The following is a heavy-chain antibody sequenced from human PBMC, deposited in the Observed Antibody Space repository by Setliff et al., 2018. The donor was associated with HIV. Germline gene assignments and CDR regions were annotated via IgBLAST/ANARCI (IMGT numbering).Heavy chain of an antibody. CDR3: ARVTSDSSGYYWGYYFDY. Sequence: GGSLRLSCAASGFIFSSYSTHWVRQAPGKGLEWVAVISYDGNNKNYADSVKGRFTISRDNSKNMLYLQMNSLRAEDTAVYYCARVTSDSSGYYWGYYFDYWGQGTRVTVSS. CDR1: GFIFSSYS. V-gene: IGHV3-30*01. CDR2: ISYDGNNK. J-gene: IGHJ4*02. D-gene: IGHD3-22*01.